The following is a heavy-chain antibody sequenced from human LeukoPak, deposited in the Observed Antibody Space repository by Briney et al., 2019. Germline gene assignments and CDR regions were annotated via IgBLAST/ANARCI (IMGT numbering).Heavy chain of an antibody. CDR3: ARKMIVANWFDP. CDR1: GYTFTSYY. CDR2: INPSGGST. Sequence: ASAKVSCKASGYTFTSYYMHWVRQAPGQGLEWMGLINPSGGSTTYAQKFQGRVTMTRDTSTSTVYMELSSLRSEDTAVYYCARKMIVANWFDPWGQGTLVTVSS. D-gene: IGHD3-22*01. J-gene: IGHJ5*02. V-gene: IGHV1-46*01.